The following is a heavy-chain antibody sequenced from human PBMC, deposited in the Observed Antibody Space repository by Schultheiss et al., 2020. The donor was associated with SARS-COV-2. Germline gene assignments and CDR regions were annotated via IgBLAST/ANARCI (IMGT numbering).Heavy chain of an antibody. CDR3: ARDNDFWSGYSKYNWFDP. CDR1: GGSISRTSFY. V-gene: IGHV4-39*07. J-gene: IGHJ5*02. CDR2: IYYSGST. Sequence: SETLSLTCTVSGGSISRTSFYWGWIRQPPGKGLEWIGSIYYSGSTYYNPSLKSRVTISVDTSKNQFSLKLSSVTAADTAVYYCARDNDFWSGYSKYNWFDPWGQGTLVTVSS. D-gene: IGHD3-3*01.